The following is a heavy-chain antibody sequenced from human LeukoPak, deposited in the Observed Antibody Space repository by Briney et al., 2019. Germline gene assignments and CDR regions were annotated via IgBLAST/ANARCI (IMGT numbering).Heavy chain of an antibody. D-gene: IGHD3-16*01. V-gene: IGHV3-72*01. CDR3: ARDVGAVLGEVYFDY. CDR2: IRNKDNSYTT. Sequence: GGSLRLSCAASGFTFSDHYMEWARQAPGKGLEWVGRIRNKDNSYTTEYAASVKGRFTISRDDSENSLFLQMNSLRAEDTAVYYCARDVGAVLGEVYFDYWGQGTLVTVSS. CDR1: GFTFSDHY. J-gene: IGHJ4*02.